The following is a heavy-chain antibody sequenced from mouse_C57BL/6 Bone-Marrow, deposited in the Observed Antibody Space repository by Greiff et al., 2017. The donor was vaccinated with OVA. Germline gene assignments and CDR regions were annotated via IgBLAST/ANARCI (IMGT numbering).Heavy chain of an antibody. CDR3: TSSGHFDY. CDR2: IDPENGDT. V-gene: IGHV14-4*01. CDR1: GFNIKDDY. Sequence: VQLQQSGAELVRPGASVKLSCTASGFNIKDDYMHWVKPRPEQGLEWIGWIDPENGDTEYASKFQGKATITAVTSSNTAYLQLSSLTSEDPALYYCTSSGHFDYWGQGTTLTVSS. J-gene: IGHJ2*01. D-gene: IGHD6-1*01.